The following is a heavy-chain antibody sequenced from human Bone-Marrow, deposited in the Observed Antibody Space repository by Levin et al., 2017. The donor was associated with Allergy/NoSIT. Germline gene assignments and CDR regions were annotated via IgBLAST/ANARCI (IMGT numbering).Heavy chain of an antibody. CDR2: IYWDDEK. D-gene: IGHD2-15*01. Sequence: SGPTLVKPTQTLTLTCTFSGFSFTTTGVAVNWIRQPPGKALEWLALIYWDDEKRYGPSLESRLTITKDTSKNQVVLTMTNMDPMDTATYFGAHRRGGARGTYNWFDPWGQGTLVTVSS. J-gene: IGHJ5*02. CDR1: GFSFTTTGVA. V-gene: IGHV2-5*05. CDR3: AHRRGGARGTYNWFDP.